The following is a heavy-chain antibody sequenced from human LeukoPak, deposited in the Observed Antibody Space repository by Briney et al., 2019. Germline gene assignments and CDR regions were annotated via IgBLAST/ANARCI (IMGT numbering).Heavy chain of an antibody. CDR1: GFTFSSYN. D-gene: IGHD4-17*01. CDR3: ARRTTFAFDV. V-gene: IGHV3-21*01. CDR2: ISTSSSYI. Sequence: SGGSPRLSCAASGFTFSSYNMNWVRQAPGKGLEWVSSISTSSSYIYYADSVKGRFTISRDNARNSLYLQMNSLRAEDTAVYYCARRTTFAFDVWGQGTMVTISS. J-gene: IGHJ3*01.